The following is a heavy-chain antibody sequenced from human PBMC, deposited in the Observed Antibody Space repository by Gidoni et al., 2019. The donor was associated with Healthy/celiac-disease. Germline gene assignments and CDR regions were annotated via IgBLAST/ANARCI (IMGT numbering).Heavy chain of an antibody. V-gene: IGHV3-30*18. CDR3: AKSSRYSSSSGNDY. Sequence: QVQLVESGGGVAQPGRSLRLSCAAPGFTFSTYGMHWVRQAPGKGLEWVAVISYDGSNKYYADSVKGRFTISRDNSKNTLYLQMNSLRAEDTAVYYCAKSSRYSSSSGNDYWGQGTLVTVSS. J-gene: IGHJ4*02. D-gene: IGHD6-6*01. CDR1: GFTFSTYG. CDR2: ISYDGSNK.